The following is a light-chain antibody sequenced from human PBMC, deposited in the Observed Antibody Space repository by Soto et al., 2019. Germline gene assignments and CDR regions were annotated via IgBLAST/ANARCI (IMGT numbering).Light chain of an antibody. V-gene: IGKV3-15*01. Sequence: EIVMTQSPATLSVSPGEGATLSCRASQSVSSNLAWYQQKVGQAPRLLMYGESVRATGVPTRFSGSGSGTVFTLTISSLEPEDFAVYYCQQRSNWITFGQGTRLEIK. J-gene: IGKJ5*01. CDR1: QSVSSN. CDR2: GES. CDR3: QQRSNWIT.